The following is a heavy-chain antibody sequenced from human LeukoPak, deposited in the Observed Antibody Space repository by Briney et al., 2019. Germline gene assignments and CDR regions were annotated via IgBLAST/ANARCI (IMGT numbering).Heavy chain of an antibody. CDR3: TKDLTGYDDF. D-gene: IGHD5-12*01. CDR1: GFTFTRYW. V-gene: IGHV3-74*01. J-gene: IGHJ4*02. CDR2: INTDGSYT. Sequence: GGSLRLSCAASGFTFTRYWMHWVRQAPGKGLAWVSRINTDGSYTSYADSVKGRFTISRDNAKNTLYLQMNSLRAEDTAVYYCTKDLTGYDDFWGQGTLVTVSS.